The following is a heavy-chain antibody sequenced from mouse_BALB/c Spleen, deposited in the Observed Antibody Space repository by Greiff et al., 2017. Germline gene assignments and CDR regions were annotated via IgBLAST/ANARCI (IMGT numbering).Heavy chain of an antibody. V-gene: IGHV5-9-4*01. D-gene: IGHD2-1*01. CDR1: GFTFSSYA. CDR3: ASYGTLFAY. Sequence: EVQGVESGGGLVKPGGSLKLSCAASGFTFSSYAMSWVRQSPEKRLEWVAEISSGGSYTYYPDTVTGRFTISRDNAKNTLYLEMSSLRSEDTAMYSCASYGTLFAYWGHGTLVTVSA. J-gene: IGHJ3*01. CDR2: ISSGGSYT.